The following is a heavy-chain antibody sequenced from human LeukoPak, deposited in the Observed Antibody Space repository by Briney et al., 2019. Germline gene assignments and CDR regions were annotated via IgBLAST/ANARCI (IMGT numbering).Heavy chain of an antibody. CDR1: GGSFSGYY. CDR3: ARVLVGATSWFDP. Sequence: SETLSLTCAVYGGSFSGYYWSWIRQPPGKGMEWIGEINHSGSTNYNPSLKSRVTISVDTSKNQFSLKLSSVTAADTAVYYCARVLVGATSWFDPWGQGTLVTVSS. J-gene: IGHJ5*02. V-gene: IGHV4-34*01. CDR2: INHSGST. D-gene: IGHD1-26*01.